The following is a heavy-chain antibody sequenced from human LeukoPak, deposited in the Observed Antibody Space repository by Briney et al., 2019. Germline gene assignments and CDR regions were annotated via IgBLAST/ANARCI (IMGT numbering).Heavy chain of an antibody. Sequence: PGGSLRLSCAASGFTFSNYGMHWVRQAPGKGLEWVALIWYDGNNKYYADSVKGRFTISRGNSKNTLYLQMNSLRAEDTAVYYCARGFHYYFETSGPLEYWGQGTLVTVSS. D-gene: IGHD3-22*01. CDR2: IWYDGNNK. CDR3: ARGFHYYFETSGPLEY. J-gene: IGHJ4*02. V-gene: IGHV3-33*01. CDR1: GFTFSNYG.